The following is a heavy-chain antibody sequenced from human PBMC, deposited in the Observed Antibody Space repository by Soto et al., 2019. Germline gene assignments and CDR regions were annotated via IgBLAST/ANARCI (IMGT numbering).Heavy chain of an antibody. CDR2: INSDGSST. CDR3: NNWFDP. CDR1: GFTFSTYW. J-gene: IGHJ5*02. Sequence: EVQLVESGGGLVQPGGSLRLSCAASGFTFSTYWMHWVRHAPGKGLVWVSRINSDGSSTNYADSVKGRFTISRDNAKNTLYLQMNSLRAEDTAVYYCNNWFDPWGQGPLVTVSS. V-gene: IGHV3-74*01.